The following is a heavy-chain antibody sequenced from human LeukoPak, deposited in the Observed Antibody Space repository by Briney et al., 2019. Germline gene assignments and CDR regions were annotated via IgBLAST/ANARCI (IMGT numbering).Heavy chain of an antibody. J-gene: IGHJ4*02. Sequence: ASVKVSCKASGYTFTNYGFSWVLQAPGQGLEWTGWISAYNGNTNYAQKLQGRVTLTTDTSTSTAYMDLRSLRSDDTAVYYCARGPGGILTGYYDYWGQGTLVTVSS. CDR1: GYTFTNYG. V-gene: IGHV1-18*01. CDR2: ISAYNGNT. CDR3: ARGPGGILTGYYDY. D-gene: IGHD3-9*01.